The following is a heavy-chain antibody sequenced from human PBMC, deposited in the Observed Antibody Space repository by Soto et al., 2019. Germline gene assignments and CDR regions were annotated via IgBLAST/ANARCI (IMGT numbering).Heavy chain of an antibody. J-gene: IGHJ6*02. CDR3: ASVPLYYYDSSGYYLGGMDV. D-gene: IGHD3-22*01. Sequence: GASVKVSCKASGYTFTSYYMHWVRQAPGQGLEWMGIINPSGGSTSYAQKFQGRVTMTRDTSTNTVYMELSSLRSEDTAVYYCASVPLYYYDSSGYYLGGMDVWGQGTTVTVSS. CDR2: INPSGGST. CDR1: GYTFTSYY. V-gene: IGHV1-46*01.